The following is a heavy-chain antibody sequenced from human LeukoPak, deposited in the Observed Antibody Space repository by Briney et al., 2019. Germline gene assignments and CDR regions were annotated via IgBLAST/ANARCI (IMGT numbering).Heavy chain of an antibody. CDR1: GGSFSGYY. Sequence: SETLSLTCAVYGGSFSGYYWSWIRQPPGMGLEWIGEINHSGSTNYNPSLKSRVTISVDTSKNQFSLKLSSVTAADTAVYYCARGQWLLLNYFDYWGQGTLVTVSS. J-gene: IGHJ4*02. D-gene: IGHD3-22*01. CDR2: INHSGST. CDR3: ARGQWLLLNYFDY. V-gene: IGHV4-34*01.